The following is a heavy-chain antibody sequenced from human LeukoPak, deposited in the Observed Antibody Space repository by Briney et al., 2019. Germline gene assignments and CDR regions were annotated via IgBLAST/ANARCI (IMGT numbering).Heavy chain of an antibody. V-gene: IGHV1-18*01. CDR2: ISAYNGNT. Sequence: ASVKVSCKASGYTFTSYGISWVRQAPGQGLKWMGWISAYNGNTNYAQKLQGGVTMTTDTSTSTAYMELRSLRSDDTAVYYCARDISMGSSAYKVSGMDVWGQGTTVTVSS. CDR3: ARDISMGSSAYKVSGMDV. CDR1: GYTFTSYG. D-gene: IGHD6-19*01. J-gene: IGHJ6*02.